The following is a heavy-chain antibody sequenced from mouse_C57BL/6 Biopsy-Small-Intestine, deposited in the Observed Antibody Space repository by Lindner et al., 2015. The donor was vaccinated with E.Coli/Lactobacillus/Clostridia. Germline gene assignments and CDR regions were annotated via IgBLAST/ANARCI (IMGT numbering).Heavy chain of an antibody. D-gene: IGHD1-1*01. CDR1: GYSFTDYN. CDR3: ARPYSYGSSYLYAMDY. V-gene: IGHV1-39*01. J-gene: IGHJ4*01. Sequence: VQLQESGPELVKPGASVKISCKASGYSFTDYNMNWVKQSNGKSLEWIGVINPNYGTANYNRNFKAKASLTVDQSSSTAYMQLNSLTSEDSAVYYCARPYSYGSSYLYAMDYWGQGTSVTVSS. CDR2: INPNYGTA.